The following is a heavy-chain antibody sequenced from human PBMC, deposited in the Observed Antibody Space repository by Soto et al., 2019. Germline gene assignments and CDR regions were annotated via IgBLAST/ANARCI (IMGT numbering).Heavy chain of an antibody. J-gene: IGHJ4*02. Sequence: SETLSLTCTVSGGSISSGDYYWSWIRQPPGKGLEWIGYIYYSGSTYYNPSLKSRVTISVDTSKNQFSLKLSSVTAADTAVYYCARGRAVAPRTEYFDYWGQGTLVTVSS. D-gene: IGHD6-19*01. CDR1: GGSISSGDYY. V-gene: IGHV4-30-4*01. CDR3: ARGRAVAPRTEYFDY. CDR2: IYYSGST.